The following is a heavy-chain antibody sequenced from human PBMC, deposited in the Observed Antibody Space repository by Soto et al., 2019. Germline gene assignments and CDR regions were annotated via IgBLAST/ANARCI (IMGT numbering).Heavy chain of an antibody. CDR2: ISYDGSNK. J-gene: IGHJ6*02. V-gene: IGHV3-30*18. D-gene: IGHD4-17*01. CDR3: AKSYSVITNYYYGMDV. CDR1: RFTFNSFG. Sequence: PGGSLRLSCAASRFTFNSFGMHWVRQAPGKGLEWVAIISYDGSNKYYADSVKGRFTISRDNSKNTLYLQLNSLRAEATAAYYCAKSYSVITNYYYGMDVSGQGTTVTVSS.